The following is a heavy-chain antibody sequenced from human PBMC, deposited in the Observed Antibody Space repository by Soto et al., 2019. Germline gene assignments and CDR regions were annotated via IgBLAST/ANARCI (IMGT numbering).Heavy chain of an antibody. V-gene: IGHV3-23*01. CDR2: ISGSGGST. Sequence: EVQLLESGGGLVQPGGSLRLSCAASGFTFSSYAMSWVRQAPGKGLEWVSAISGSGGSTYYADSVKGRSTISRDNSKNTLYLQMNSLRAEDTAVYYCAKDSQVTIFGVASPMDVWGQGTTVTVSS. J-gene: IGHJ6*02. CDR1: GFTFSSYA. D-gene: IGHD3-3*01. CDR3: AKDSQVTIFGVASPMDV.